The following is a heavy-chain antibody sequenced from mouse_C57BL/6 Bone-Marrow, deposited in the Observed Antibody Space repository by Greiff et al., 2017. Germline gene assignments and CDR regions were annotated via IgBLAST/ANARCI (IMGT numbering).Heavy chain of an antibody. J-gene: IGHJ4*01. CDR3: AGGPYLPAVDY. V-gene: IGHV1-69*01. CDR2: IDPSDSYT. CDR1: GYTFTSYW. Sequence: QVQLQQPGAELVMPGASVKLSCKASGYTFTSYWMHWVKQRPGQGLEWIGEIDPSDSYTNYNQKFKGKSTLTVDKSSSTAYMQLSRLTSEDSAVYYCAGGPYLPAVDYWGQGTSVTVSS.